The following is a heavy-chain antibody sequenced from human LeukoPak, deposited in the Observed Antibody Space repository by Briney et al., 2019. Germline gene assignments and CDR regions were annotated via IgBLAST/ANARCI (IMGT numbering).Heavy chain of an antibody. CDR1: GFTFSNYW. J-gene: IGHJ4*02. Sequence: GGSLRLSCGASGFTFSNYWMSWVRQAPGKGLEWVAVIWYDGSNKYYADSVKGRFTISRDNSKNTLYLQMNSLRAEDTAVYYCARRSGLTYFDYWGQGTLVTVSS. V-gene: IGHV3-33*08. D-gene: IGHD6-25*01. CDR2: IWYDGSNK. CDR3: ARRSGLTYFDY.